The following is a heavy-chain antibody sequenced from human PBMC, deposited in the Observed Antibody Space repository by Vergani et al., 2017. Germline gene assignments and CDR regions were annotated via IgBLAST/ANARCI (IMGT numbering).Heavy chain of an antibody. D-gene: IGHD2-2*01. V-gene: IGHV1-18*04. Sequence: QVQLVQSGAEVKKPGASVKVSCKASGYTFTSYGISWVRQAPGQGLEWMGWISAYKGNTKYAQKLQARVTVTTDTSTSTAYMELRSLISDDPAVYCCARDPDSVVVPIAPYYYYYYGMDVWGQGTTVTVSS. CDR3: ARDPDSVVVPIAPYYYYYYGMDV. CDR1: GYTFTSYG. CDR2: ISAYKGNT. J-gene: IGHJ6*02.